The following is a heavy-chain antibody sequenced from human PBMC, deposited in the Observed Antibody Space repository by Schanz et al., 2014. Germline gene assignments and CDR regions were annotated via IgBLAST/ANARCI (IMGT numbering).Heavy chain of an antibody. CDR1: GYTFTTYA. J-gene: IGHJ4*02. V-gene: IGHV7-4-1*02. D-gene: IGHD5-12*01. CDR2: INSNTGNP. CDR3: ARGRGGNTGYGAADY. Sequence: QVQLVQSGSELKKPGASVNISCKASGYTFTTYALNWVRQAPGQGLEWMGWINSNTGNPTYAPAFTGRFVFSLDTSVSTAYLQIIGLQAEDSAVFYCARGRGGNTGYGAADYWGQGTRVTVSS.